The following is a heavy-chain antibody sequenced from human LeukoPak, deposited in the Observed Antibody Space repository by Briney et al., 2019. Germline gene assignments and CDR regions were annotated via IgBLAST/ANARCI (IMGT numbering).Heavy chain of an antibody. Sequence: ASVKVSCKASTYTFTSSGISWVRQAPGQGLEWMGWISAYNGNTIYAQKLQGRVTMTTDTSTSTAYMELSSLRSEDTAVYYCARPLTGRGWFDPWGQGTLVTVSS. D-gene: IGHD3-9*01. J-gene: IGHJ5*02. V-gene: IGHV1-18*01. CDR2: ISAYNGNT. CDR3: ARPLTGRGWFDP. CDR1: TYTFTSSG.